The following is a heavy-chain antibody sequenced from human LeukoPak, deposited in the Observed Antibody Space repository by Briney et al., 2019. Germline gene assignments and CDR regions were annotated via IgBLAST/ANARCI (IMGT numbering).Heavy chain of an antibody. Sequence: APVKVSYKASGYTFTSYDINWVRQATGQGLEWMGWMNPNSGNTGYAQKFQGRVTMTRNTSISTAYMELSSLRSEDTAVYYCARGLTYSGYVDYWGQGTLVTVSS. CDR3: ARGLTYSGYVDY. V-gene: IGHV1-8*01. CDR1: GYTFTSYD. J-gene: IGHJ4*02. CDR2: MNPNSGNT. D-gene: IGHD1-26*01.